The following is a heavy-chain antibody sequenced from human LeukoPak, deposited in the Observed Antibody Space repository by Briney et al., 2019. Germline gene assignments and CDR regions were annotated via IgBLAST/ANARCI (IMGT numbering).Heavy chain of an antibody. Sequence: GGSLRLSCAASGFTFSSHVMNWVRQAPGKGLEWVSVISGGSNTYYADSVKGRFTISRDNSKNTPYLQMNSLRAEDTAVYYCAKAPSGSYVPFEFWGQGTLVTVSS. CDR1: GFTFSSHV. J-gene: IGHJ4*02. D-gene: IGHD1-26*01. V-gene: IGHV3-23*01. CDR2: ISGGSNT. CDR3: AKAPSGSYVPFEF.